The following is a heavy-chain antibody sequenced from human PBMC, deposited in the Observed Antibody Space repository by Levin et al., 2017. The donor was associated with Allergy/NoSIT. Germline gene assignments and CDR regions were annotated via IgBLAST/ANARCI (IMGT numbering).Heavy chain of an antibody. Sequence: GESLKISCAASGFTLSTYGMHWVRQAPGKGLEWVAAIWYDGSREGYADGSREWYADSVKDRFTISRDNSDNTLSLQMNSLRVEDTAVYYCARRGSSSSWLDYWGQGTMVTVSS. CDR1: GFTLSTYG. V-gene: IGHV3-33*01. CDR3: ARRGSSSSWLDY. D-gene: IGHD6-13*01. CDR2: IWYDGSRE. J-gene: IGHJ4*02.